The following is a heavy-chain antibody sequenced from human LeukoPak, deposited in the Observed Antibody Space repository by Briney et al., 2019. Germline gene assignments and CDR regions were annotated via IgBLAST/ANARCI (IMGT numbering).Heavy chain of an antibody. CDR2: IYYSGST. V-gene: IGHV4-39*01. CDR1: RGSISSSSYY. CDR3: ARLSSIAPDFDY. Sequence: SETLSLTCTVSRGSISSSSYYWGWIRQPPGKGLEWIGSIYYSGSTYYNPSLKSRVTISVDTSKNQFSLKLSSVTAADTAVYYCARLSSIAPDFDYWGQGTLVTVSS. D-gene: IGHD6-6*01. J-gene: IGHJ4*02.